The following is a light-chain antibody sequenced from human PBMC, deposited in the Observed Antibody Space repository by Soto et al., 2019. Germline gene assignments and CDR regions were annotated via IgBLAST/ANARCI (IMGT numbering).Light chain of an antibody. CDR2: GVY. CDR3: AAWDDSLNGPV. V-gene: IGLV2-14*01. Sequence: QSALTQPASVSGSPGQSITMSCTGTSSDVGAYDYVSWYQQHPGEAPKLIIYGVYDRPSGVSNRFSGSKSGTSASLAISGLQSEDEGDYFCAAWDDSLNGPVFGGGTKLTVL. J-gene: IGLJ3*02. CDR1: SSDVGAYDY.